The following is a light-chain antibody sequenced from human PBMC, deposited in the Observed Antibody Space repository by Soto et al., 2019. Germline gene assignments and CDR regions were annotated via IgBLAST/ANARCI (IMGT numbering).Light chain of an antibody. CDR1: QSLGGN. Sequence: EIVMTQSPATLSVSPGDTASLGCRASQSLGGNLAWYQQKPGQAPRLLIFRASSTATGVPARCSASGSGTEFTLTLIGLQSEDFAAYYCQQYSNWPPWTFGPGTKVDIK. V-gene: IGKV3-15*01. CDR2: RAS. J-gene: IGKJ1*01. CDR3: QQYSNWPPWT.